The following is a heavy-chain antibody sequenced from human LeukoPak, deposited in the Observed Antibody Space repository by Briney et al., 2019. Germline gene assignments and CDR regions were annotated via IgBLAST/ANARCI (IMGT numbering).Heavy chain of an antibody. V-gene: IGHV1-46*01. CDR1: GYTFTSYN. J-gene: IGHJ6*02. CDR3: ARAGDYGDSGFGMDV. D-gene: IGHD4-17*01. CDR2: INPRGGST. Sequence: GVSVKVSCKASGYTFTSYNMHWVRQAPGQGLEWMGIINPRGGSTSYAQEFQGRVTMTRDTSTSTVYMELSSLRSEDTAVYYCARAGDYGDSGFGMDVWGQGTTVTVSS.